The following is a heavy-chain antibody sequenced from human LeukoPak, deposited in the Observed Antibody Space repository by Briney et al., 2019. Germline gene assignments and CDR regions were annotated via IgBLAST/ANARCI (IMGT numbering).Heavy chain of an antibody. V-gene: IGHV1-2*02. CDR3: ARVGYYDSYYAFDI. Sequence: ASVKVSCKASGYTFTGYYMHWVRQAPGRGLEWMGWINPNSGGTYYAQKFQGRVTMTRDTSISTAYMELSRLRSDDTAVYYCARVGYYDSYYAFDIWGQGTMVTVSS. CDR2: INPNSGGT. J-gene: IGHJ3*02. CDR1: GYTFTGYY. D-gene: IGHD3-22*01.